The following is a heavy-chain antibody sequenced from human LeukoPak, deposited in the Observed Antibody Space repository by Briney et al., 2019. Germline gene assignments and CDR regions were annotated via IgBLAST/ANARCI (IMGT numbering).Heavy chain of an antibody. J-gene: IGHJ6*03. D-gene: IGHD2-15*01. CDR2: ISHSGST. V-gene: IGHV4-34*01. CDR3: ARGPPGYCTGGSCYSYYYYYYMDV. Sequence: PSETLSLTCAVYGGSFSDYYWSWIRQPPGKGLEWIGEISHSGSTNYNPSLKSRVTISVDTSKNQFSLKLSSVTAADTAVYYCARGPPGYCTGGSCYSYYYYYYMDVWAKGTTVTVSS. CDR1: GGSFSDYY.